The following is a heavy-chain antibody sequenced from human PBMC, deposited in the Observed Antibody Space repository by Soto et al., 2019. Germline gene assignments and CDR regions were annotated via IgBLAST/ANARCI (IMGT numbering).Heavy chain of an antibody. CDR3: ARRHAPRYSSGNNYFDF. CDR2: INYSGST. J-gene: IGHJ4*02. D-gene: IGHD6-19*01. CDR1: SGSIFSGSYH. V-gene: IGHV4-39*01. Sequence: PSETLSLTCTVSSGSIFSGSYHWGWIRRPPGKGLEWIGAINYSGSTYYNPSLKSRVTISVDTSKNQFSLILSSVTAADTAVYFCARRHAPRYSSGNNYFDFWGQGTLVTVSS.